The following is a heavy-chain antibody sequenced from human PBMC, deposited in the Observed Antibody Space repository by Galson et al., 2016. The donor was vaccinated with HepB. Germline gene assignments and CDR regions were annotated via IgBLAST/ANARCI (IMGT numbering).Heavy chain of an antibody. D-gene: IGHD2-15*01. CDR2: ISSSSHAI. CDR1: GFSFSSYS. V-gene: IGHV3-48*02. J-gene: IGHJ2*01. Sequence: SLRLSCAVSGFSFSSYSMQWVRQAPGKGLEWISYISSSSHAIYYADSVKGRFTISRDNVKNSLLLQMDSLRDEDTAVYYCARGNGGTFDLWGRGTLVTVSS. CDR3: ARGNGGTFDL.